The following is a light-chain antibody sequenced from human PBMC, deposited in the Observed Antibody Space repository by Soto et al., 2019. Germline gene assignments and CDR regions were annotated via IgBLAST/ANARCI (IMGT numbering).Light chain of an antibody. CDR2: AAS. CDR1: QGIRND. CDR3: LQDYNYPLT. V-gene: IGKV1-6*01. J-gene: IGKJ1*01. Sequence: AIQMTQSPTSLYASVGDRVTITFRASQGIRNDLGWYKQKPGKAPKLLIYAASSLQSGVPSRFSGSGSGTDFTLTISSLQPEDFATYYCLQDYNYPLTFGQGTQVDIK.